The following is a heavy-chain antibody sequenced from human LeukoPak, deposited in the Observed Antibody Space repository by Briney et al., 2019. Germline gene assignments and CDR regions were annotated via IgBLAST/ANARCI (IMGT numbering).Heavy chain of an antibody. CDR2: IYYSGST. D-gene: IGHD3-22*01. Sequence: PSETPSLTCTVSGGSISSYYWSWIRQPPGKGLEWIGYIYYSGSTNYNPSLKSRVTISVDTSKNQFSLKLSSVTAADTAVYYCARADSSGYDAFDIWGQGTMVTVSS. CDR3: ARADSSGYDAFDI. J-gene: IGHJ3*02. V-gene: IGHV4-59*01. CDR1: GGSISSYY.